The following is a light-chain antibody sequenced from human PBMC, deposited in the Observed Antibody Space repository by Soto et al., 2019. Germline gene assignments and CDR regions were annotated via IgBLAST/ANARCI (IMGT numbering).Light chain of an antibody. CDR1: SSNIGAGYD. CDR2: GNS. J-gene: IGLJ2*01. V-gene: IGLV1-40*01. Sequence: QSVLTQPPSVSGAPGQRVTISCTGSSSNIGAGYDVLWYQQLPGTAPKLLIYGNSNRPSGVPDRFSGSKSGTSASLAITGLQAEDEADYYCQSYDSSLSGVFGGGTKVTVL. CDR3: QSYDSSLSGV.